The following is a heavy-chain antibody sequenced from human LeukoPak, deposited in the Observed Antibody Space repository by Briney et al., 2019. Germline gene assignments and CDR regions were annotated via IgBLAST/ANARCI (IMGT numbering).Heavy chain of an antibody. D-gene: IGHD4-23*01. CDR1: GYTFSDYW. V-gene: IGHV3-7*01. CDR2: IKPDGRDK. Sequence: PGGSLRVSCAASGYTFSDYWMSWVRQAPGKRLERVANIKPDGRDKYHVDSVKGRFTISRDNAKASLYLLMNSLRAEDTAVYYCARGRFCDSGNCYLDYWGQGTLVTVSS. J-gene: IGHJ4*02. CDR3: ARGRFCDSGNCYLDY.